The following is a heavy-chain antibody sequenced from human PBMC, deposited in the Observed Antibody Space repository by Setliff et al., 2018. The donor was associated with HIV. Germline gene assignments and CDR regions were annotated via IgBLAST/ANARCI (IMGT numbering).Heavy chain of an antibody. CDR1: GGSISSYY. V-gene: IGHV4-4*09. CDR2: IYTSGSV. CDR3: EVAGQ. D-gene: IGHD6-19*01. J-gene: IGHJ4*02. Sequence: PSETLSLTCTVSGGSISSYYWSWIRQPPGKGLEWIGYIYTSGSVNYNPSLNSRVTISVDTSKNQFSLKLRSVTAADTAVYYCEVAGQWGQGTLVTVSS.